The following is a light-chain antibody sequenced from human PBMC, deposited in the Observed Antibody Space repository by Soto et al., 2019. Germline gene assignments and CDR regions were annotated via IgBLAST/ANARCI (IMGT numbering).Light chain of an antibody. Sequence: QSALTQPASVSGSPGQSITISCTGTSSDVGSYNLVSWYQQHPGKAPKFMIFEVTQRPSGVSNRFSGSKSGNTASLTISGLQAEDEADYYCCLYAGSSTYVFGTGTKVTVL. J-gene: IGLJ1*01. CDR1: SSDVGSYNL. CDR3: CLYAGSSTYV. V-gene: IGLV2-23*02. CDR2: EVT.